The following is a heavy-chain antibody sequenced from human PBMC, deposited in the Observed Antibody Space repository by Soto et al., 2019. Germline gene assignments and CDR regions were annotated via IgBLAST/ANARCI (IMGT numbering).Heavy chain of an antibody. CDR2: ISYHGNTE. D-gene: IGHD6-25*01. CDR3: ARVGLNVFRAANDSYNWFEP. V-gene: IGHV3-30*04. CDR1: GFTFSHYA. Sequence: GGSLRLSCTASGFTFSHYALHWLRQTPGKGLEWVAYISYHGNTEKYADSVKGRFTISRDNYKKEVYLQMNSLRIEDTAVYYCARVGLNVFRAANDSYNWFEPWGQGTLVTVSS. J-gene: IGHJ5*02.